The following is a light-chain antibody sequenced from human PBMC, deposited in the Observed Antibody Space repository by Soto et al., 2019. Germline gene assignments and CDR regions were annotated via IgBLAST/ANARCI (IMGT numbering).Light chain of an antibody. V-gene: IGLV6-57*04. CDR1: SGSIAYNY. Sequence: NFMLTQPLSVSESPGKTVTISCTRSSGSIAYNYVQWCQQRPGSAPTTVIYEDKQRPSGVPDRCSGSIDRSSNSASLTISGLEIEDEAYYYCQSYDSNSVVFGGGTKLTVL. CDR2: EDK. J-gene: IGLJ2*01. CDR3: QSYDSNSVV.